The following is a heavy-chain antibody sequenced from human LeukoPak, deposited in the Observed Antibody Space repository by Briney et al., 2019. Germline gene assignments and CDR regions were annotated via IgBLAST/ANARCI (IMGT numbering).Heavy chain of an antibody. CDR3: ARGAGRPSRSYYYMDV. Sequence: GGSLRLSCAASGFTFSSYWMSWVRQAPGKGLEWVANIKQDGSEKYYVDSVKGRFTISRDNAKNTLYLQMNSLRAEDTAVYYCARGAGRPSRSYYYMDVWGKGTTVTVSS. CDR1: GFTFSSYW. CDR2: IKQDGSEK. J-gene: IGHJ6*03. V-gene: IGHV3-7*01.